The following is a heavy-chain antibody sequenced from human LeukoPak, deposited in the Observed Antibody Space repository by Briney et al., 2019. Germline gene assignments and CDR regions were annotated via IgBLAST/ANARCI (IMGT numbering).Heavy chain of an antibody. Sequence: ASVKVSCKASGYTFTGYYMHWVRQAPGQGLEWMGRINPNSGGTNYAQKFQGRVTMTRDTSISTAYMELSRLRSDDTAVYYCARGEGYYDSSGYYHKRYYFDYWGQGTLVTVSS. CDR1: GYTFTGYY. CDR2: INPNSGGT. CDR3: ARGEGYYDSSGYYHKRYYFDY. D-gene: IGHD3-22*01. J-gene: IGHJ4*02. V-gene: IGHV1-2*06.